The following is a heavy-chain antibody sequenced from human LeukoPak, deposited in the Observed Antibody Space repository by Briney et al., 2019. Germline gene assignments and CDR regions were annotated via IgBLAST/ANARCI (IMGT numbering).Heavy chain of an antibody. CDR2: IWYDGSNK. D-gene: IGHD6-13*01. V-gene: IGHV3-33*01. Sequence: GRSLRLSCAASGFTFSSYGMHWVRQAPGKGLEWVAVIWYDGSNKYYADSVKGRFTISRDNSKNTLYLQMNSLRAEDTAVYYCARDKGQQLVPTRVGMDVWGQGTTVTVSS. J-gene: IGHJ6*02. CDR1: GFTFSSYG. CDR3: ARDKGQQLVPTRVGMDV.